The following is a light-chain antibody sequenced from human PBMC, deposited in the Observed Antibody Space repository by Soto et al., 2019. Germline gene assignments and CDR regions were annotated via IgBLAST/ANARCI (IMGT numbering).Light chain of an antibody. CDR2: SAS. CDR1: QSIVTY. V-gene: IGKV1-39*01. CDR3: QQSYSTPPWT. Sequence: IQPTQSLCSLSPSVWDTVTIICRTSQSIVTYLNWYLQQPGKAPKLLIYSASNMQSGVPSRFIGSRSGTDFTLTISSLQPEDFATYFGQQSYSTPPWTGGQGTKVDIK. J-gene: IGKJ1*01.